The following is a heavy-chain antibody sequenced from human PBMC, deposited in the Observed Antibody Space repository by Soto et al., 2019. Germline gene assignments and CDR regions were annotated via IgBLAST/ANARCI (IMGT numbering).Heavy chain of an antibody. Sequence: QVQLVESGGGLVKPGGSLRLSCAASGFTFSDYYMSWIRQAPGKGLEWVSYISSSSSYTNYADSVKGRFTISRDNAKNSLYLQMNSLRAEDTAVYYCSVVAAAGQSDDAFDIWGQGTMVTVSS. CDR1: GFTFSDYY. V-gene: IGHV3-11*05. J-gene: IGHJ3*02. D-gene: IGHD6-13*01. CDR3: SVVAAAGQSDDAFDI. CDR2: ISSSSSYT.